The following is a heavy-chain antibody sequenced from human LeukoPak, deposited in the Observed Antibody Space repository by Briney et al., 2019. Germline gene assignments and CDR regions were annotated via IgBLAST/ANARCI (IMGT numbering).Heavy chain of an antibody. CDR2: ISYSGST. V-gene: IGHV4-39*01. CDR1: GGSISSNSYY. CDR3: ARHSGHIVVVPAAVTFDP. D-gene: IGHD2-2*01. J-gene: IGHJ5*02. Sequence: PSETLSLTCSVSGGSISSNSYYWVWIRQPPGKGLEWIGTISYSGSTYYNPSLKSRVTISVDTSKNQFSLKLSSVTAADTAVYYCARHSGHIVVVPAAVTFDPWGQGTLVTVSS.